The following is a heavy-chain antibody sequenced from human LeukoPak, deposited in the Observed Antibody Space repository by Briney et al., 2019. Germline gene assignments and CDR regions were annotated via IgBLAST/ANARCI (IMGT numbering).Heavy chain of an antibody. CDR3: AREGTAGTNLNWFDP. V-gene: IGHV4-59*01. D-gene: IGHD1-1*01. CDR1: GGSISSYY. Sequence: SETLSLTRTVSGGSISSYYWSWIRQPPGKGLEWIWYISYSGSTNFNPSLKSRVTISVDTSKNQFSLKLSSVTAADTAVYYCAREGTAGTNLNWFDPWGQGTLVTVSS. J-gene: IGHJ5*02. CDR2: ISYSGST.